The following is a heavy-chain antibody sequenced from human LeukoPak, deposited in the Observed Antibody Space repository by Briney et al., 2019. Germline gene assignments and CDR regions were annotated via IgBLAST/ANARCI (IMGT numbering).Heavy chain of an antibody. J-gene: IGHJ5*02. D-gene: IGHD1-7*01. V-gene: IGHV4-59*08. CDR3: ASITGTTSWFDP. CDR1: GGSISSSY. Sequence: PSETLSLTCTVSGGSISSSYCSWIRQPPGKGLEWIGYIYHSESTNYNPSLKSRVTISVDTSKNQFSLKLSSVTAADTAVYYCASITGTTSWFDPWGQGTLVTVSS. CDR2: IYHSEST.